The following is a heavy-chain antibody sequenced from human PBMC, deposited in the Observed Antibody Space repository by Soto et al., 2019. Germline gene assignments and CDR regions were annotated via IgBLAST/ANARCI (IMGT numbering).Heavy chain of an antibody. CDR3: ARSVTP. CDR1: GGSISSGGYY. CDR2: IYYSGST. V-gene: IGHV4-31*03. J-gene: IGHJ5*02. D-gene: IGHD3-10*01. Sequence: QVQLQESGPGLVKPSQTLSLTCTVSGGSISSGGYYWNWIRQHPGKGLEWIGYIYYSGSTYYNPSLNIRVTISVDTSKNQFALKLTSVTAADTAVFCCARSVTPWGQGTLVTVSS.